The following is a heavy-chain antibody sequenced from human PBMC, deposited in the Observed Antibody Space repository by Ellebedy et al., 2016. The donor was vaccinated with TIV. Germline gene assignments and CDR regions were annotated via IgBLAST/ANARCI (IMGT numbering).Heavy chain of an antibody. J-gene: IGHJ6*02. CDR2: INHSGST. CDR3: ARGGYQLLAYYYYGMDV. Sequence: SDTLSLTXAVYGGSFSGYYWSWIRQPPGQGLGWVGEINHSGSTNYNPSLQSRVTISVDTSKNQFSLKLSSVTAADTAVYYCARGGYQLLAYYYYGMDVWGQGTTVTVSS. V-gene: IGHV4-34*01. D-gene: IGHD2-2*01. CDR1: GGSFSGYY.